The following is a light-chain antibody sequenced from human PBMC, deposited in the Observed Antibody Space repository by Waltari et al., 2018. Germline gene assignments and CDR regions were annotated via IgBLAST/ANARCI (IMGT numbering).Light chain of an antibody. Sequence: DIQMTQSPSTLSASVGDRVTITCRASQSISSWLAWYQQKPGKAPKLLIYKASSLESGVPSRFSGSGSGTEFTLAISSLQPDDFATYYCQQYNSYSLAFGGGTKVEIK. J-gene: IGKJ4*01. V-gene: IGKV1-5*03. CDR3: QQYNSYSLA. CDR1: QSISSW. CDR2: KAS.